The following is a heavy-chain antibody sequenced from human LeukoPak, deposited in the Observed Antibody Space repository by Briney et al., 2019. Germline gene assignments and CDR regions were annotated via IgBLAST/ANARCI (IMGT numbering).Heavy chain of an antibody. CDR1: GFTFSNFA. J-gene: IGHJ4*02. D-gene: IGHD5-18*01. Sequence: SLRRYCAASGFTFSNFAMHWVRQAPGKGLEGVAVISYDGSNKYEDSVKGRFTICRDNSKNTLYLQMNSLRAEDTAVYFCPTYSYGFDCWGQGTLVTVSS. CDR3: PTYSYGFDC. CDR2: ISYDGSNK. V-gene: IGHV3-30*04.